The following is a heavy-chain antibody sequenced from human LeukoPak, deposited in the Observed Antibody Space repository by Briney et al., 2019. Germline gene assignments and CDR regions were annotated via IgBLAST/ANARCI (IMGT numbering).Heavy chain of an antibody. V-gene: IGHV4-34*01. J-gene: IGHJ3*02. CDR1: GGSFSGYY. CDR3: ARGRYCSADICSGGDAFDI. Sequence: PSETLSLTCAVYGGSFSGYYWSWIRQPPGKGLEWIGEINHSGSTNHNPSLKSRVTISVDTSKNQFSLKLSSVTAADTAVYYCARGRYCSADICSGGDAFDIWGQGTMVSVSS. CDR2: INHSGST. D-gene: IGHD2-15*01.